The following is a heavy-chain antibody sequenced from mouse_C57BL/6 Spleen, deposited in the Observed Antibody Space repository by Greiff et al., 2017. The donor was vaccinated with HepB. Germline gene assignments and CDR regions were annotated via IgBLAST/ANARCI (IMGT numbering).Heavy chain of an antibody. CDR3: ARWWGNYWYLDV. V-gene: IGHV1-53*01. Sequence: QVQLQQPGTELVKPGASVKLSCKASGYTFTGYWMHWVKQRPGQGLEWIGNINPSNGGTNYNEKFKSKATLTVDKSSSTAYMQLSSLTSEDSAVYYCARWWGNYWYLDVWGTGTTVTVSS. J-gene: IGHJ1*03. D-gene: IGHD1-1*02. CDR1: GYTFTGYW. CDR2: INPSNGGT.